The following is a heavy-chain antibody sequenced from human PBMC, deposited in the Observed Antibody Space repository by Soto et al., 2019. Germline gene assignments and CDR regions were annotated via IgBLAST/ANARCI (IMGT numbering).Heavy chain of an antibody. CDR3: ARSARTDFYYMDV. D-gene: IGHD6-6*01. V-gene: IGHV3-64*01. CDR1: GFSLSGYA. J-gene: IGHJ6*03. CDR2: ISSNGVGT. Sequence: PGGSLRLSCAASGFSLSGYAMDWVRQAPGKGLEYVSGISSNGVGTYYANSVQGRFTISRDNSKNTVYLQMGSLRPEDMAVYYCARSARTDFYYMDVWGKVNTVAVSS.